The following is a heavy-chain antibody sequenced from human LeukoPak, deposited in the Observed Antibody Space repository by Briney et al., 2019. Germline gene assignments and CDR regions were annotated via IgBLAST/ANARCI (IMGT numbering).Heavy chain of an antibody. CDR2: IYYSGST. Sequence: PSETLSLTCTVSGGSISSYYWSWIRQPPGKGLEWIGCIYYSGSTDYNPSLKSRVTISVDTSKNQFSLKLSSMTAADTAVYYCARGVVPAAMVSGWYYYYGMDVWGQGTTVTVSS. D-gene: IGHD2-2*01. CDR3: ARGVVPAAMVSGWYYYYGMDV. CDR1: GGSISSYY. V-gene: IGHV4-59*01. J-gene: IGHJ6*02.